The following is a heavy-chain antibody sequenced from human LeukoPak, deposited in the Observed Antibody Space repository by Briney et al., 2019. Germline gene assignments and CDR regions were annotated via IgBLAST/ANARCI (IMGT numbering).Heavy chain of an antibody. Sequence: SVKVSCKASGGTFSSYAISWVRQAPGQGLEWMGGIIPIFGTASYAQKFQGRVTITTDESTSTAYMELSSLRSEDTAVYYCARGRVDYGGNPYYYYYMDVWGKGTTVTVSS. CDR1: GGTFSSYA. J-gene: IGHJ6*03. V-gene: IGHV1-69*05. CDR3: ARGRVDYGGNPYYYYYMDV. CDR2: IIPIFGTA. D-gene: IGHD4-23*01.